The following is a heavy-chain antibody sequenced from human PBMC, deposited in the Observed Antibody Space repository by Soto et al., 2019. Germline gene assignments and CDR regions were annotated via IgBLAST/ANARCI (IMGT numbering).Heavy chain of an antibody. CDR3: ARVPLRGVHPAYYYYGLVV. D-gene: IGHD3-10*01. Sequence: SETLSLTCTVSGGSSSNGGYYWSWIRQHPGKGLEWIGYISYSGSTYYKPSLERRVTISVDTSKSQFSLKLSSLTAADMAVYFCARVPLRGVHPAYYYYGLVVWGPGTTVNVSS. J-gene: IGHJ6*01. V-gene: IGHV4-31*03. CDR2: ISYSGST. CDR1: GGSSSNGGYY.